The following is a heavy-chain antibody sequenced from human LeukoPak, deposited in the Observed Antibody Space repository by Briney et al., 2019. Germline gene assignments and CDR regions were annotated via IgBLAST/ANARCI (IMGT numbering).Heavy chain of an antibody. J-gene: IGHJ4*02. CDR3: AKGGTSWSRFDY. V-gene: IGHV3-23*01. Sequence: GGSLRLSCAASGFVFSSYAMSWVRQAPGKGLEWVSTIGSSGDTTYYADSVKGRFTISRDSSKNTLYLQMNSLRAEDTALYCAKGGTSWSRFDYWGQGTLATVSS. CDR1: GFVFSSYA. CDR2: IGSSGDTT. D-gene: IGHD6-13*01.